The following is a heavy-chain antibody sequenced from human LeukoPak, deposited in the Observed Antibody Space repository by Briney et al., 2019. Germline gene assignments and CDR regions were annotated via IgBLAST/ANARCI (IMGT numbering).Heavy chain of an antibody. CDR1: GFTFSSHA. Sequence: PGGSLRLSCAASGFTFSSHAMSGVRQAPGKGLEWVSAISGSGGSTYYADSVKGRFTISRDNAKNSLYLQMNSLRAEDTAVYYCARDLSGWYLFDYWGQGTLVTVSS. J-gene: IGHJ4*02. V-gene: IGHV3-23*01. CDR3: ARDLSGWYLFDY. D-gene: IGHD6-19*01. CDR2: ISGSGGST.